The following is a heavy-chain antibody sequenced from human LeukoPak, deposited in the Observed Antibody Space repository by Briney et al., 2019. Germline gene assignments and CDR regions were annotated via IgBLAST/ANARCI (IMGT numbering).Heavy chain of an antibody. CDR2: ISYDGSNK. CDR3: ARDVGAP. CDR1: GFTFSSYA. J-gene: IGHJ5*02. V-gene: IGHV3-30-3*01. D-gene: IGHD4-17*01. Sequence: GGSLRLSCAASGFTFSSYAMHWVRQAPGKGLEWVAVISYDGSNKYYADSVKGRFTISRDNSKNTLYPQMNSLRAEDTAVYYCARDVGAPWGQGTLVTVSS.